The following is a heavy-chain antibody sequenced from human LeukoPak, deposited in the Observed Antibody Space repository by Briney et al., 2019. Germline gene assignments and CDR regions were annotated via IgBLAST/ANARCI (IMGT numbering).Heavy chain of an antibody. CDR2: ISSSSSYT. D-gene: IGHD2-2*02. J-gene: IGHJ4*02. V-gene: IGHV3-11*03. CDR1: GFTFSDYY. Sequence: PGGSLRLSCAASGFTFSDYYMAWIRQAPGKGLEWVSYISSSSSYTNYADSVKGRFTISRDNAENSLYLQMNSLRAEDTAVYYCARRIAIKPKYYFEYWGQGTLVTVSS. CDR3: ARRIAIKPKYYFEY.